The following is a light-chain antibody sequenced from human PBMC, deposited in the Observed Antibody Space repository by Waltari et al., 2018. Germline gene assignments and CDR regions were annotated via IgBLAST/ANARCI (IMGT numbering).Light chain of an antibody. V-gene: IGKV2-28*01. CDR3: MQALETPLT. Sequence: EMVLTQSPLSLPVTPGEPASISCRSSQSLLRLNGKSYLDWYLKKPGQSPQLLISLGSNRASGVPDRFSGSGSGTDFTLKISRVEAEDVGVYYCMQALETPLTFGGGTRVETK. J-gene: IGKJ4*01. CDR1: QSLLRLNGKSY. CDR2: LGS.